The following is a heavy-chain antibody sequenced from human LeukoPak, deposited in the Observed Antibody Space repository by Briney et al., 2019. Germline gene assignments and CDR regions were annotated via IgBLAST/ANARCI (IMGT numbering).Heavy chain of an antibody. CDR1: GGSFSGYY. CDR3: ARARHDYGDYPYYYYGMDV. D-gene: IGHD4-17*01. J-gene: IGHJ6*02. V-gene: IGHV4-34*01. CDR2: INHSGST. Sequence: PSETLSLTCAVYGGSFSGYYWSWIRQPPGKGLEWIGEINHSGSTNYNPSLKSRVTISVDTSKNQFSLKLSSVTAADTAVYYCARARHDYGDYPYYYYGMDVWGQGTTVTVSS.